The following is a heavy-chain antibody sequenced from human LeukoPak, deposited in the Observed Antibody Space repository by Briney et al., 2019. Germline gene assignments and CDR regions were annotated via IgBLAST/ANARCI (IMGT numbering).Heavy chain of an antibody. D-gene: IGHD3-10*01. CDR3: TGYFYGSGSYYNVEWFDP. J-gene: IGHJ5*02. V-gene: IGHV3-15*01. CDR2: IRPRSDGGTT. CDR1: GFTFSNAW. Sequence: GGSLRLSCAASGFTFSNAWMGWVRRAPGKGLEWVGRIRPRSDGGTTDYGGPVKGRFTISRDDSKNMLFLEMNSLEAEDTAVYYCTGYFYGSGSYYNVEWFDPWGQGTLVTVSS.